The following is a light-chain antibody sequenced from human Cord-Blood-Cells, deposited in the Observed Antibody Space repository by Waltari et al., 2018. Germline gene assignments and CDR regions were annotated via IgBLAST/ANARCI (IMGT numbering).Light chain of an antibody. Sequence: DIQMTQSPSTLSASVGDRVTITCLASQSISSWLAWYQQKPGQAPKLLIYKASSLESGVPSGFSGSGSATEFTLTISSLQPDDFATYYCHQYNSYSYSFGQGTKLEIK. CDR2: KAS. V-gene: IGKV1-5*03. CDR1: QSISSW. J-gene: IGKJ2*03. CDR3: HQYNSYSYS.